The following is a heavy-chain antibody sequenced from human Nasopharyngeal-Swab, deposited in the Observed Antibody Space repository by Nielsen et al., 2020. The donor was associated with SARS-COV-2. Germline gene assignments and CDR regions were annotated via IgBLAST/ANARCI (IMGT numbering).Heavy chain of an antibody. CDR3: ARDTGSQMDV. CDR2: ISYDGSNK. CDR1: GFTFSSYA. Sequence: GGSLRLSCAASGFTFSSYAMHWVRQAPGKGLEWVAVISYDGSNKYYADSVKGRFTISRDNSKNTLYLQMNSLRAEDTAVYYCARDTGSQMDVWGQGTTVTVSS. J-gene: IGHJ6*02. V-gene: IGHV3-30-3*01. D-gene: IGHD1-14*01.